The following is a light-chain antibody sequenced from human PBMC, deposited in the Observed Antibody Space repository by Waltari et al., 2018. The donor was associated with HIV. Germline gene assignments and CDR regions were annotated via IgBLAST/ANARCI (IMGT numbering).Light chain of an antibody. CDR2: GNS. J-gene: IGLJ2*01. Sequence: QSVLTQPPSVSGAPGQRVTISCTGSSSNIGAGYDVHWYQQLPGTAPKLLIYGNSNRPSGVRDRFSGSKSGTSASLASTGLQAEDEADYYCQSYDSSLSGVVFGGGTKLTVL. CDR3: QSYDSSLSGVV. CDR1: SSNIGAGYD. V-gene: IGLV1-40*01.